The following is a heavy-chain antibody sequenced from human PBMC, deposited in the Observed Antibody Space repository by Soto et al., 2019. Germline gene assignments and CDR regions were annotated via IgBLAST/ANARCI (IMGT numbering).Heavy chain of an antibody. CDR1: SNAW. V-gene: IGHV3-15*07. Sequence: SNAWMNWVRQAPGKGLEWVGRIKSKTDGGTTDYAAPVKGRFTISRDDSKNTLYLQMNSLKTEDTAVYYCTTGGYCISTSCYVRAFDIWGQGTMVTVSS. J-gene: IGHJ3*02. D-gene: IGHD2-2*01. CDR2: IKSKTDGGTT. CDR3: TTGGYCISTSCYVRAFDI.